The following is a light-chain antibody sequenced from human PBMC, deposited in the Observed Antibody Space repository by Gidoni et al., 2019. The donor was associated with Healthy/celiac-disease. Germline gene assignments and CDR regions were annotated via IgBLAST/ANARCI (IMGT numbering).Light chain of an antibody. J-gene: IGLJ1*01. Sequence: QSALTQPASVSGSPGQSITISCTGTSSAVGSYNLVSWYQQHPGKAPKLMIYEVSKRPSGVSNRFSGSKSGNTASLTISGLQAEDEADYYCCSYAGSIPYVFGTGTKVTVL. CDR1: SSAVGSYNL. V-gene: IGLV2-23*02. CDR2: EVS. CDR3: CSYAGSIPYV.